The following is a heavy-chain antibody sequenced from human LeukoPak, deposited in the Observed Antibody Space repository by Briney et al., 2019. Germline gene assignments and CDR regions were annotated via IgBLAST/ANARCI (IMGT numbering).Heavy chain of an antibody. CDR2: IYYSGST. Sequence: SETLSLTCSVSGGSISTFHWHWIRQPPGKGLEWIGYIYYSGSTYYNPSLKSRVTISVDTSKNQFSLKLSSVTAADTVVYYCARAYLGAGWFDPWGQGTLVTVSS. V-gene: IGHV4-59*06. CDR1: GGSISTFH. J-gene: IGHJ5*02. D-gene: IGHD3-16*01. CDR3: ARAYLGAGWFDP.